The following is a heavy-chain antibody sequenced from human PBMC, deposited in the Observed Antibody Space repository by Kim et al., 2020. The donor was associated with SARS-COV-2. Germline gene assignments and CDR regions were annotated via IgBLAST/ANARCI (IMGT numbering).Heavy chain of an antibody. CDR3: ARDRNYYGSGSYYKNGMDV. CDR1: GDSVSSNSAA. CDR2: TYYRSKWYN. Sequence: SQTVSLTCAISGDSVSSNSAAWNWIRQSPSRGLEWLGRTYYRSKWYNDYAVSVKSRITINPDTSKNQFSLQLNSVTPEDTAVYYCARDRNYYGSGSYYKNGMDVWGQGTTVTVSS. D-gene: IGHD3-10*01. J-gene: IGHJ6*02. V-gene: IGHV6-1*01.